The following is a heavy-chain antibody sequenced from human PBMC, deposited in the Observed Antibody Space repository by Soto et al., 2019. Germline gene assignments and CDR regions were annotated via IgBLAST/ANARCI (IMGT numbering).Heavy chain of an antibody. Sequence: GGSLRLSCAASRFTFTTYAMNWVRQAPGKGLEWVALMSSDGTNEHYADSVRGRFTVSRDNSRNTLFLQMNNLRTDDTAVYYCARCGYIGGWYCYFDFWGLGTLVTVSS. CDR2: MSSDGTNE. D-gene: IGHD6-19*01. CDR1: RFTFTTYA. V-gene: IGHV3-30-3*01. J-gene: IGHJ4*02. CDR3: ARCGYIGGWYCYFDF.